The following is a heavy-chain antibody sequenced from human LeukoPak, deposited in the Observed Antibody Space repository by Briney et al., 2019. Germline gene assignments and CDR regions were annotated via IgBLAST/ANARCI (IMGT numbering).Heavy chain of an antibody. D-gene: IGHD3-10*01. CDR2: IHYSEST. CDR3: ARRDFSESGRLVGFDM. V-gene: IGHV4-39*01. Sequence: SETLCLACTVSDGSISSSSYYWGWIRQPPGKGLEWPGSIHYSESTYYNPSPKNRVTISVETSNTQFSLKLCSVTAADTAVYYCARRDFSESGRLVGFDMWGQGTMVTVSS. CDR1: DGSISSSSYY. J-gene: IGHJ3*02.